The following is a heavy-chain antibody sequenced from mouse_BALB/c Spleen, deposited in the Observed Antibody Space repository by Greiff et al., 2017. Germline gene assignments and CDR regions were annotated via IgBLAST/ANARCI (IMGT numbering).Heavy chain of an antibody. Sequence: QVQLKQPGAELVRPGASVKLSCKASGYTFTSYWMNWVKQRPEQGLEWIGRIDPYDSETHYNQKFKDKAILTVDKSSSTAYMQLSSLTSEDSAVYYCARSEGSTMITYEAYWGQGTLVTVSA. D-gene: IGHD2-4*01. V-gene: IGHV1-52*01. CDR2: IDPYDSET. CDR3: ARSEGSTMITYEAY. CDR1: GYTFTSYW. J-gene: IGHJ3*01.